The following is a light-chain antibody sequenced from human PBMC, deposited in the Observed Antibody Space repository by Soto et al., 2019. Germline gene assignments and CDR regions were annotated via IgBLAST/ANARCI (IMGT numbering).Light chain of an antibody. Sequence: DIQMTQSPSTLSASVGDSVTITCRASQSIGPWLAWYQQKSGKAPKVLIYKTSNLISGVPSRFNGSVSGTGFTLTINSLQPDDFATYYCQQYNSYSTFGQGTKLEIK. CDR3: QQYNSYST. CDR1: QSIGPW. J-gene: IGKJ2*01. V-gene: IGKV1-5*03. CDR2: KTS.